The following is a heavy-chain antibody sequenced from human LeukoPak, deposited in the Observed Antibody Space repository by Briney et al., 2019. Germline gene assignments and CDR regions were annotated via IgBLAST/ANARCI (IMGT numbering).Heavy chain of an antibody. CDR1: GYTFTSYA. D-gene: IGHD5/OR15-5a*01. V-gene: IGHV1-3*01. Sequence: ASVKVSCKASGYTFTSYAMHWVRQAPGQRLEWMGWINAGNGNTKCSQKFQGRVTITRDTSASTAYMELSSLRSEDTAVYYCVREENLSVQPIDYWGQGTLVTVSS. CDR3: VREENLSVQPIDY. J-gene: IGHJ4*02. CDR2: INAGNGNT.